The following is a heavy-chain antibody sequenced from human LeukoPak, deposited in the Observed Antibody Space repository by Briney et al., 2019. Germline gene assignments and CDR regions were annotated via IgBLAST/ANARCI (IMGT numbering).Heavy chain of an antibody. CDR2: IYYRGCT. D-gene: IGHD6-19*01. J-gene: IGHJ4*02. Sequence: SETLSLTCTVSGDSISSYYWSWIRQPPGKGLEWIGYIYYRGCTTYNPSLKSRVTISVDTSKNQFSLKLISVTAADTAVYYCARGGGYSSGLDYWAREPWSLSPQ. V-gene: IGHV4-59*01. CDR3: ARGGGYSSGLDY. CDR1: GDSISSYY.